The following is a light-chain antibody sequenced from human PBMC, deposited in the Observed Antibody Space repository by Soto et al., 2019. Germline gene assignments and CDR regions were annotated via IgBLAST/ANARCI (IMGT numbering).Light chain of an antibody. CDR1: QSVDTW. CDR3: QQYNTYSSLT. J-gene: IGKJ4*01. V-gene: IGKV1-5*03. Sequence: DIQMTQSPSTLSASVGDRVTITCRASQSVDTWLAWFQQKPGKAPKVLIYKASNLETGVPSRFSGSGSGTEFTLTISSLQPDDFATYYCQQYNTYSSLTFGGGTKVDIK. CDR2: KAS.